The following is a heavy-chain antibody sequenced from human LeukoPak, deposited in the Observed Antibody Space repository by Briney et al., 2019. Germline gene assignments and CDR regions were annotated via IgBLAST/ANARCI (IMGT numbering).Heavy chain of an antibody. J-gene: IGHJ6*02. V-gene: IGHV3-64D*09. Sequence: GGSLRLSCSASGFPFSRYAMRWVRQAPGKGLEYVSSISSNGGSTYYADSVKGRFTISRDNSKNTLYLQMSSLRAEDTAVYYCVKGAVTRHYGMDVWGQGTTVTVSS. CDR2: ISSNGGST. CDR1: GFPFSRYA. D-gene: IGHD4-17*01. CDR3: VKGAVTRHYGMDV.